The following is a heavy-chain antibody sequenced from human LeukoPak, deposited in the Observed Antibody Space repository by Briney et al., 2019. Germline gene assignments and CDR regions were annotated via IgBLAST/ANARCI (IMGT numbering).Heavy chain of an antibody. V-gene: IGHV1-69*13. CDR3: ATTRAGHNRRRRAYIAAAGIFDY. CDR2: IIPIFGTA. Sequence: GASVKVSCKASGGTFSSYAISWVRQAPGQGLEWMGGIIPIFGTANYAQKFQGRVTITADESTSTAYMELSSLRSEDTAVYYCATTRAGHNRRRRAYIAAAGIFDYWGQGTLVTVSS. J-gene: IGHJ4*02. CDR1: GGTFSSYA. D-gene: IGHD6-13*01.